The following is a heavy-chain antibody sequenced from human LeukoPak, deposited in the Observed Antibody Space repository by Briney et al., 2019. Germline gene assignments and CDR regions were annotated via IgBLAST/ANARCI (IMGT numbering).Heavy chain of an antibody. Sequence: RTGGSLRLSCAASGFTFSSYWMHWVRQAPGKGLVWVSRINSDGSSTSYADSVKGRFTISRDNAKNTLYLQMNSLRAEDTAVYYCARASEEYCSSTSCPDYYYYGMDVWGQGTTVTVSS. CDR3: ARASEEYCSSTSCPDYYYYGMDV. D-gene: IGHD2-2*01. CDR2: INSDGSST. J-gene: IGHJ6*02. CDR1: GFTFSSYW. V-gene: IGHV3-74*01.